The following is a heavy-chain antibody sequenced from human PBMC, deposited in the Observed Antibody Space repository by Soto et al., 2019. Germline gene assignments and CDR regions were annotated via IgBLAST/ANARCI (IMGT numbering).Heavy chain of an antibody. J-gene: IGHJ4*02. CDR3: AKRSPYSSGWYSPIFDY. V-gene: IGHV3-23*01. D-gene: IGHD6-13*01. CDR1: GFSFSDYA. Sequence: GGSLRLSCAASGFSFSDYAMSWVRQAPGKGLEWVSVISGSGGSTNYADSVRGRFTVSRDNSKNSLSLRMNSLRDEDTAVYFCAKRSPYSSGWYSPIFDYWGQGALVTVSS. CDR2: ISGSGGST.